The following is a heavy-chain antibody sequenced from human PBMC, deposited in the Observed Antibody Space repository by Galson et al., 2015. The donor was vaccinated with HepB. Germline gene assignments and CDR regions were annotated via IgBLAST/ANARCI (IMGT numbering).Heavy chain of an antibody. CDR1: GGNFSSYA. CDR2: IIPIFGTA. D-gene: IGHD5-12*01. CDR3: ASTEWLRFGYAFDI. J-gene: IGHJ3*02. Sequence: SVKVSCKASGGNFSSYAISWVRQAPGQGLEWMGGIIPIFGTANYAQKFQGRVTITADESTSTAYMELSSLRSEDTAVCYCASTEWLRFGYAFDIWGQGTMVTVSS. V-gene: IGHV1-69*13.